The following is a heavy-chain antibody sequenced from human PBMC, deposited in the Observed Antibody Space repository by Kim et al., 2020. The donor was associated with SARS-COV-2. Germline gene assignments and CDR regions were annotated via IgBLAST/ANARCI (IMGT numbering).Heavy chain of an antibody. J-gene: IGHJ3*02. CDR1: GYTLTELS. V-gene: IGHV1-24*01. D-gene: IGHD3-22*01. CDR2: FDPEDGET. Sequence: ASVKVSCKVSGYTLTELSMHWVRQAPGKGLEWMGGFDPEDGETIYAQKFQGRVTMTEDTSTDTAYMELSSLRSEDTAVYYCATDLALVPRTAYDIFFGAFDIWGQGTMVTVSS. CDR3: ATDLALVPRTAYDIFFGAFDI.